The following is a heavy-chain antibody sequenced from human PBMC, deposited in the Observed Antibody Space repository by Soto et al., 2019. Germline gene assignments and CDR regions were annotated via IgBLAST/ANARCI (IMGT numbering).Heavy chain of an antibody. CDR3: ARDGGYCSGGSCYYYYYYYGMDV. CDR1: GFTFSSYG. J-gene: IGHJ6*02. V-gene: IGHV3-33*01. D-gene: IGHD2-15*01. CDR2: IWYDGSNK. Sequence: GGSLRLSCAASGFTFSSYGMHWVRQAPGKGLEWVAVIWYDGSNKYYADSVKGRFTISRDNSKNTLYLQMNSLRAEDTAVYYCARDGGYCSGGSCYYYYYYYGMDVWGQGTTVTVSS.